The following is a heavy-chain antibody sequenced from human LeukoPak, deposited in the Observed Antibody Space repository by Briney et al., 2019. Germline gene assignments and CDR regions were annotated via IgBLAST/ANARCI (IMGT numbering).Heavy chain of an antibody. J-gene: IGHJ4*02. Sequence: KGLEWIGYIYYSGSTNYNPSLKSRVTISVDASKNQFSLKLSSVTAADTAVYYCARGRAWYMDYWGQGTLVTVSS. V-gene: IGHV4-59*01. CDR2: IYYSGST. CDR3: ARGRAWYMDY. D-gene: IGHD6-19*01.